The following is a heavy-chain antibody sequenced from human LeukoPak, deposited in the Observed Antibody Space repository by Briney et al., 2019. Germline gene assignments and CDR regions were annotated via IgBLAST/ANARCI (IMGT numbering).Heavy chain of an antibody. V-gene: IGHV3-74*01. Sequence: GGSLRLSCAASGFTFSSYWMHWVRQAPGKGLVWVSCISTDVSVTSYADSVKGRFTISRDNAKNALYLQMNSLRVEDTAVYYCTRAGLMGAADYWGQGTLVTVSS. CDR1: GFTFSSYW. CDR3: TRAGLMGAADY. D-gene: IGHD1-26*01. CDR2: ISTDVSVT. J-gene: IGHJ4*02.